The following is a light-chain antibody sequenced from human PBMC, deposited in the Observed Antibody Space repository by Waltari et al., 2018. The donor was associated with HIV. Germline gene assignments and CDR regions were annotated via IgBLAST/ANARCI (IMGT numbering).Light chain of an antibody. CDR3: QQYYGTPWA. V-gene: IGKV4-1*01. CDR1: QSLTYASNNKNY. CDR2: WAS. Sequence: DIVMTQSPDSLAVSLGERATINCKSSQSLTYASNNKNYLTWYQQKPGQPPKLLIYWASTRESGVPDQFSGSGSGTDFTLTINGLQAEDVAVYYCQQYYGTPWAFGQGTKVEIK. J-gene: IGKJ1*01.